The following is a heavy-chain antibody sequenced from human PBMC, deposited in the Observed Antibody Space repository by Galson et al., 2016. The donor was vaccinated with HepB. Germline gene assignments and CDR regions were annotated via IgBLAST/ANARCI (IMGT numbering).Heavy chain of an antibody. CDR2: ISYSGST. Sequence: SETLSLTCTVSSGSISSTDFYWGWIRQPPGKGLEWIGTISYSGSTYYNPSLKSRVTISADTSKNQLSLKMSSVTAADTAVYYCARRSITTMHVWGQGTTVTVSS. V-gene: IGHV4-39*01. CDR1: SGSISSTDFY. D-gene: IGHD3-22*01. CDR3: ARRSITTMHV. J-gene: IGHJ6*02.